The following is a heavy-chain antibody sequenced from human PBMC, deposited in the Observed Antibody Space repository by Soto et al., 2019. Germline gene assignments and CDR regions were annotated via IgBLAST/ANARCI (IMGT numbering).Heavy chain of an antibody. Sequence: GGSLRLSCAASGFTFSSYAMSWVRQAPGKGLEWVSAISGSGGSTHYADSVKGRFTISRDNSKNTLYLQMNSLRAEDTAVYYCGTPPYGSGSYYGMDVWGQGTTVTVSS. CDR1: GFTFSSYA. CDR2: ISGSGGST. V-gene: IGHV3-23*01. J-gene: IGHJ6*02. CDR3: GTPPYGSGSYYGMDV. D-gene: IGHD3-10*01.